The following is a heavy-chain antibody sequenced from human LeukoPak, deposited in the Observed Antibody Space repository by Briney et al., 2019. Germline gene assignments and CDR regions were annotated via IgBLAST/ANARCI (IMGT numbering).Heavy chain of an antibody. CDR1: GFTFDDYA. D-gene: IGHD6-19*01. V-gene: IGHV3-9*01. CDR2: ISWNSGST. Sequence: GGSLRLSCAGSGFTFDDYAMHWVRQAPGKGLEWVSGISWNSGSTVYAGSVKGRFTISRDNAKNSLYLQMNSLRAEDTALYSCAKDISRGGAVASTSSLYYYYMDVWGKGTTVTVSS. J-gene: IGHJ6*03. CDR3: AKDISRGGAVASTSSLYYYYMDV.